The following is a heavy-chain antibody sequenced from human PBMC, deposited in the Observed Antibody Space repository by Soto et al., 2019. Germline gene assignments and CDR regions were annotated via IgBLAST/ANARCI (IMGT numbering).Heavy chain of an antibody. CDR2: ISSYNGNT. CDR1: GYTFTSYG. Sequence: ASVKVSCKASGYTFTSYGISWVRQAPGQGLEWMGWISSYNGNTNYAQKVQGRVTLTTDTSTSTTYMELRSLRSDDTAVCYCARGPRYCSTTTCFSGVTWFDPWGQGTLVTV. J-gene: IGHJ5*02. V-gene: IGHV1-18*04. CDR3: ARGPRYCSTTTCFSGVTWFDP. D-gene: IGHD2-2*01.